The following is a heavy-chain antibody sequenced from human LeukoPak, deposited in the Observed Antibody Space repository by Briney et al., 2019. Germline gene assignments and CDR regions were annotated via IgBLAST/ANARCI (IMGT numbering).Heavy chain of an antibody. Sequence: GGSLRPSCAASGFTFSSYEMNWVRQAPGKGLEWVSYISSSGSTIYYADSVKGRFTISRDNAKNSLYLQMNSLRAEDTAVYYCARGDYDSSGFYYWGQGTLVTVSS. CDR1: GFTFSSYE. J-gene: IGHJ4*02. V-gene: IGHV3-48*03. CDR2: ISSSGSTI. CDR3: ARGDYDSSGFYY. D-gene: IGHD3-22*01.